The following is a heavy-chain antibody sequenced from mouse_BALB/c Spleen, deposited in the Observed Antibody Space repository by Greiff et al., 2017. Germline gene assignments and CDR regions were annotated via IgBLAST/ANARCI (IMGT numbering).Heavy chain of an antibody. Sequence: VQLKESGPSLVKPSQTLSLTCSVTGDSITSGYWNWIRKFPGNKLEYMGYISYSGSTYYNPSLKSRISITRDTSKNQYYLQLNSVTTEDTATYYCARYGGYDYSWFAYWGQGTLVTVSA. CDR3: ARYGGYDYSWFAY. J-gene: IGHJ3*01. CDR2: ISYSGST. V-gene: IGHV3-8*02. D-gene: IGHD2-4*01. CDR1: GDSITSGY.